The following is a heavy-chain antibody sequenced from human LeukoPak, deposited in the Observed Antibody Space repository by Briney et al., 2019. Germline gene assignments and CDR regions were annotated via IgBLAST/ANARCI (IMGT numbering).Heavy chain of an antibody. CDR3: ARESLLYYWTNYYFDY. J-gene: IGHJ4*02. V-gene: IGHV3-11*04. CDR1: GFTFSDYY. CDR2: ISSSGNTI. D-gene: IGHD3-22*01. Sequence: GGSLRLSCAASGFTFSDYYMSWIRQAPGKGLEWISCISSSGNTIYYADSVKGRFTISRDNAKNSLYLQMNSLRAEDTAVYYCARESLLYYWTNYYFDYWGQGTLVTVSS.